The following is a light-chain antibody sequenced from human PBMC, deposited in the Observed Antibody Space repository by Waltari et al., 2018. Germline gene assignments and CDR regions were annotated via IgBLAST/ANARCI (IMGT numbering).Light chain of an antibody. J-gene: IGKJ2*03. V-gene: IGKV1-17*01. CDR2: VAS. CDR3: LQHNSYPYS. CDR1: QGISSY. Sequence: GDTVTITCRASQGISSYLNWFQQKPGKAPKLLIYVASSLESGVPSRFSGSGSGTEFTLTISSLQPEDFAAYYCLQHNSYPYSFGQGTKVEIK.